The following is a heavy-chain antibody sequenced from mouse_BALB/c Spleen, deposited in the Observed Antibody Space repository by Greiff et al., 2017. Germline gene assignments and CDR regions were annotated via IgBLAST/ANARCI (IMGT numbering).Heavy chain of an antibody. CDR1: GFTFSDYY. J-gene: IGHJ3*01. Sequence: DVKLVESGGGLVKPGGSLKLSCAASGFTFSDYYMYWVRQTPEKRLEWVATISGGGSYNSYPDSVKGRFTISRDNAKNNLYLQMSSLKSEDKAIVYCERERNGYAWFAYWGQGTLVTVSA. V-gene: IGHV5-4*02. CDR2: ISGGGSYN. CDR3: ERERNGYAWFAY. D-gene: IGHD2-2*01.